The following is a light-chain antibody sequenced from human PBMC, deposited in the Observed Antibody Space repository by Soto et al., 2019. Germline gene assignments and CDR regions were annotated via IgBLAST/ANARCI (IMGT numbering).Light chain of an antibody. Sequence: EVVLTQSPGTLSLSPGERATLSCRASQSVGSTYLAWYQQKPGQAPRLLIYDASNRATGIPDRFSGSGSGTDFTLTISRLEPEDFAVYYCQQFGSSPRTFGQGTRWIS. CDR1: QSVGSTY. CDR3: QQFGSSPRT. V-gene: IGKV3-20*01. J-gene: IGKJ1*01. CDR2: DAS.